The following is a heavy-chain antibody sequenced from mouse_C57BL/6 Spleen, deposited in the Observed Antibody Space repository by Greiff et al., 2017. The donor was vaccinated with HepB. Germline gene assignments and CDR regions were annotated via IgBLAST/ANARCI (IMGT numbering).Heavy chain of an antibody. V-gene: IGHV1-55*01. D-gene: IGHD1-1*01. J-gene: IGHJ4*01. CDR2: IYPGSGST. Sequence: QVHVKQSGAELVKPGASVKMSCKASGYTFTSYWITWVKQRPGQGLEWIGDIYPGSGSTNYNEKFKSKATLTVDTSSSTAYMQLSSLTSEDSAVYYCAIYYYGSSYEAMDYWGQGTSVTVSS. CDR1: GYTFTSYW. CDR3: AIYYYGSSYEAMDY.